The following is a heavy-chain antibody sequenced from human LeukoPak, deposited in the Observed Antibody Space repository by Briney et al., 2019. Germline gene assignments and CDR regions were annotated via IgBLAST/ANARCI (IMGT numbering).Heavy chain of an antibody. V-gene: IGHV4-4*07. J-gene: IGHJ5*02. D-gene: IGHD3-10*01. CDR1: GGSISSYY. CDR3: ARDRRYYYGSGNWFDP. CDR2: IYTSGST. Sequence: PSETLSLTCTVSGGSISSYYRSWIRQPAGKGLEWIGRIYTSGSTNYNPSLKSRVTMSVDTSKNQFSLKLSSVTAADTAVYYCARDRRYYYGSGNWFDPWGQGTLATVSS.